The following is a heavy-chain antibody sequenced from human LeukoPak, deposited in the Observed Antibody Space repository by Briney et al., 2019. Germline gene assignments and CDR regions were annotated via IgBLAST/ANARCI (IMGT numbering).Heavy chain of an antibody. V-gene: IGHV3-23*01. CDR3: AKGHSAYGTGFDF. CDR2: ISGAGDRS. CDR1: GITFSTFA. J-gene: IGHJ4*02. D-gene: IGHD5-12*01. Sequence: GGSLRLSCAATGITFSTFAMTWVRQAPGRGLECVSVISGAGDRSYYAETVRGRFTVSRDNSKNTLYLRMNSLRAEDTAVYYCAKGHSAYGTGFDFWGQGTLVTVSS.